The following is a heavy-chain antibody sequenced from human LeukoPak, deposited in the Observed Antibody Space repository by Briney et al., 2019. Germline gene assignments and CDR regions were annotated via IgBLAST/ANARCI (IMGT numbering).Heavy chain of an antibody. CDR1: GFTFSSYA. CDR2: ISGSGGST. Sequence: GGSLRLSCAASGFTFSSYAMSWVRQAPGKGLEWVSAISGSGGSTYYADSVKGRFIISRDNSKNTLYLQMNSLRAEDTAVYYCAKTRPLDSSSWSHGDYWGQGTLVTVSS. V-gene: IGHV3-23*01. J-gene: IGHJ4*02. CDR3: AKTRPLDSSSWSHGDY. D-gene: IGHD6-13*01.